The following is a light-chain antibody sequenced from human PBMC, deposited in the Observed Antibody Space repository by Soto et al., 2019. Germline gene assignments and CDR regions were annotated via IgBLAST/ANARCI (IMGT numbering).Light chain of an antibody. CDR3: GSWDSSLSAYV. J-gene: IGLJ1*01. CDR1: SSNMGGNS. Sequence: QSVLTQPPSVSAAPGQKGTISCSGSSSNMGGNSVSWYQQLAGTAPKLLIYDDNKRPSGSPDRFAVSKSGRSATLGLSGFQTGAEADYYCGSWDSSLSAYVFGTGTKVTAL. CDR2: DDN. V-gene: IGLV1-51*01.